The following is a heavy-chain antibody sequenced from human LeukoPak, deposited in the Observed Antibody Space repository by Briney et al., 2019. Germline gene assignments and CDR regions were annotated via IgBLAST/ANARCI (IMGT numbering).Heavy chain of an antibody. CDR3: AVGSGSYYGNDY. Sequence: GGSLRLSCAASGFTFSNNAMSWVRQAPGKGLEWVSSISSSSSYIYYADSVKGRFTISRDNAKNSLYLQMNSLRAEDTAVYYCAVGSGSYYGNDYWGQGTLVTVSS. J-gene: IGHJ4*02. CDR2: ISSSSSYI. CDR1: GFTFSNNA. V-gene: IGHV3-21*01. D-gene: IGHD3-10*01.